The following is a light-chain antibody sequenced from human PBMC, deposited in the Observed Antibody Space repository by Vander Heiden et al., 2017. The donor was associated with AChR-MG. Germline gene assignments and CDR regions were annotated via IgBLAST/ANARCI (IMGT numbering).Light chain of an antibody. CDR1: SLRSYY. Sequence: PAVSVALGQTVRITCQGDSLRSYYASWYQQKPGQAPVLVIYGKNNRPSGIPDRFSGSSSGNTASLTITGAQAEDEADYYCNSRDSSGNQLVFGGGTKLTVI. CDR2: GKN. V-gene: IGLV3-19*01. J-gene: IGLJ3*02. CDR3: NSRDSSGNQLV.